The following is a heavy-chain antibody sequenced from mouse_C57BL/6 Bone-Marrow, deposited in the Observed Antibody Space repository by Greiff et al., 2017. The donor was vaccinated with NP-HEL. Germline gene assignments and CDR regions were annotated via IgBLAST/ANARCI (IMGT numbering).Heavy chain of an antibody. Sequence: QVQLKQSGAELVRPGTSVKVSCKASGYAFTNYLIEWVKQRPGQGLEWIGVINPGSGGTNYNEKFKGKATLTADKSSSTAYMQLSSLTSEDSAVYFCARHGNYAMDYWGQGTSVTVSS. D-gene: IGHD1-1*01. CDR3: ARHGNYAMDY. J-gene: IGHJ4*01. CDR1: GYAFTNYL. V-gene: IGHV1-54*01. CDR2: INPGSGGT.